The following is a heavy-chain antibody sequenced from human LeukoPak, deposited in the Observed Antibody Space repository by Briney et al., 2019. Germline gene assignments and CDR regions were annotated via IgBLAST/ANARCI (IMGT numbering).Heavy chain of an antibody. CDR3: ARGRQYDILTGYYNERYFDY. CDR1: GGSFSGYY. D-gene: IGHD3-9*01. CDR2: INHSGST. Sequence: PSETLSLTCAVYGGSFSGYYWNWIRQPPGKGLEWIGEINHSGSTNYNPSLKSRVTISVDTSKNDFSLKLSSVTAADTAVYYFARGRQYDILTGYYNERYFDYWGQRTLVTVSS. J-gene: IGHJ4*02. V-gene: IGHV4-34*01.